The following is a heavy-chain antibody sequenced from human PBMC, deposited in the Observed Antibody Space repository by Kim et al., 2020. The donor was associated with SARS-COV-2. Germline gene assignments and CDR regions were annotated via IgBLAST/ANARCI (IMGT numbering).Heavy chain of an antibody. CDR1: GFTFSSYA. Sequence: GGSLRLSCAASGFTFSSYAMSWVRQAPGKGLEWVSAISGSGGSTYYADSVKGRFTISRDNSKNTLYLQMNSLRAEDTAVYYCAKAGPLGYCSSTSCYYDYWGQGTLVTVSS. J-gene: IGHJ4*02. CDR3: AKAGPLGYCSSTSCYYDY. V-gene: IGHV3-23*01. D-gene: IGHD2-2*01. CDR2: ISGSGGST.